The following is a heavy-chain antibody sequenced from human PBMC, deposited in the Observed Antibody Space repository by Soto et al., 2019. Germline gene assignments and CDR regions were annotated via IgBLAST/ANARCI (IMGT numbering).Heavy chain of an antibody. CDR3: PRAPYYDFWSDH. CDR1: GFTFGDYA. CDR2: IRSKAYGGTT. Sequence: EVQLVESGGGLVQPGRSLRLSCTASGFTFGDYAMSWFRQAPGKGLEWVGFIRSKAYGGTTEYAASVKGRFTISRDDSKSIAYLQMKSLKTEDTAVYYCPRAPYYDFWSDHWGQGTLVTVSS. D-gene: IGHD3-3*01. J-gene: IGHJ4*02. V-gene: IGHV3-49*03.